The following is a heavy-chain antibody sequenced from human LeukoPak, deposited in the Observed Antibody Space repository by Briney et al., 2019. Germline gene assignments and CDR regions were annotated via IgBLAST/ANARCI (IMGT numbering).Heavy chain of an antibody. CDR2: IYHSGST. V-gene: IGHV4-30-2*01. D-gene: IGHD6-13*01. CDR3: AREGAAAGNCFDY. CDR1: GGSISSGGYY. Sequence: TLSLTCTVSGGSISSGGYYWSWIRQPPGKGLEWIGYIYHSGSTYYNPSLKSRVTISVDRSKNQLSLKLSSVTAADTAVYYCAREGAAAGNCFDYWGQGTLVTVSS. J-gene: IGHJ4*02.